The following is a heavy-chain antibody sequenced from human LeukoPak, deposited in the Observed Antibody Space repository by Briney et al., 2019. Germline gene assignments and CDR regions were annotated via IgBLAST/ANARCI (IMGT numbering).Heavy chain of an antibody. J-gene: IGHJ4*02. CDR1: GFTFSSYA. CDR3: AKKKRISITMTGPFDY. V-gene: IGHV3-23*01. CDR2: IGGSGDST. D-gene: IGHD3-22*01. Sequence: PGGSLRLSCAASGFTFSSYAMSWVRQAPGKGLEWVSAIGGSGDSTYYADSVKGRFTISRDNSKNTLYLQMNSLRAEDTAVYYCAKKKRISITMTGPFDYWGQGTLVTVSS.